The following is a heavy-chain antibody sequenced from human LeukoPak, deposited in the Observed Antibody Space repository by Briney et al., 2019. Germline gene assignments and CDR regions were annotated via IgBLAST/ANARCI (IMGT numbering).Heavy chain of an antibody. J-gene: IGHJ4*02. D-gene: IGHD3-22*01. Sequence: RASVKVSCKASGGTFSSYTISWVRQAPGQGLEWMGRIIPILGIANYAQKFRGRVTITADKSTSTAYMELSSLRSEDTAVYYCASSSSGNFDYWGQGTLVTVSS. V-gene: IGHV1-69*02. CDR1: GGTFSSYT. CDR2: IIPILGIA. CDR3: ASSSSGNFDY.